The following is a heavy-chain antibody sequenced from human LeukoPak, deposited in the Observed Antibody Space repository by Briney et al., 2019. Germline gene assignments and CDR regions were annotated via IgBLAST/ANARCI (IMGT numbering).Heavy chain of an antibody. J-gene: IGHJ3*02. CDR2: MNPNSGNT. CDR3: ARAPIPYNWNSGGAFDI. V-gene: IGHV1-8*03. CDR1: GYTFTSYD. D-gene: IGHD1-7*01. Sequence: AASVKVSCKASGYTFTSYDINWVRQATGQGLEWMGWMNPNSGNTGYAQKFQGRVTITRNTSISTAYMELSSLRSEDTAVYYCARAPIPYNWNSGGAFDIWGQGTMVTVSS.